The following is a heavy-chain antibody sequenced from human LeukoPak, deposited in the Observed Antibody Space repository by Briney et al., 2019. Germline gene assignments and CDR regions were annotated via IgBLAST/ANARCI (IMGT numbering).Heavy chain of an antibody. CDR3: ARKAYSSGWDNAFDI. V-gene: IGHV1-2*06. CDR1: GYTFTGYY. D-gene: IGHD6-19*01. J-gene: IGHJ3*02. Sequence: GASVKVSCKASGYTFTGYYMRWVRQAPGQGLEWMGRINPNSGGTNYAQKFQGRVTMTRDTSISTAYMELSRLRSDDTAVYYCARKAYSSGWDNAFDIWGQGTMVTVSS. CDR2: INPNSGGT.